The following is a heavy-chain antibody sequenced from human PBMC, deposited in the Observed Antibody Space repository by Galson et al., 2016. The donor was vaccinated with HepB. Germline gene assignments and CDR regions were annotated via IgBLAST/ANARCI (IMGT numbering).Heavy chain of an antibody. CDR2: ISYDGSNN. CDR3: ASIAAAGYYYGMDV. CDR1: GFTFSIYA. Sequence: SLRLSCAASGFTFSIYAMHWVRQAPGKGLEWVAVISYDGSNNYYADSVKGRFTISRDNSKNTLYLQMNSLRAEDTAVYYCASIAAAGYYYGMDVWGQGTTVTASS. V-gene: IGHV3-30-3*01. D-gene: IGHD6-13*01. J-gene: IGHJ6*02.